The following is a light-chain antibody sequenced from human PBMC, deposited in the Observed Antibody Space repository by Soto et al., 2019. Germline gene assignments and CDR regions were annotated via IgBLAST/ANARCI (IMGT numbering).Light chain of an antibody. V-gene: IGKV1-5*01. J-gene: IGKJ4*02. Sequence: MTQSPSTLSASVGDRVTLTCRASRSISNWLAWYQQRPGIAPKLLLFDASILQSGVPSQCSGSGSGTEFTLSISRRQTHDFATYYFQQYDSFSPHTFGGGTNVDVK. CDR1: RSISNW. CDR3: QQYDSFSPHT. CDR2: DAS.